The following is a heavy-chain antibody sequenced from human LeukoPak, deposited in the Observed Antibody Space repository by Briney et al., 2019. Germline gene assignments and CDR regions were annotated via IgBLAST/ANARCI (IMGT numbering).Heavy chain of an antibody. V-gene: IGHV1-18*01. CDR2: ISAYNGNT. J-gene: IGHJ6*02. D-gene: IGHD1-26*01. Sequence: ASVKVSCKASGYTFTSYGISWVRQAPGQGLEWMGWISAYNGNTNYAQKLQGRVTMTTDTSTSTAYMELRSLRSDDTAVYYCARDSGDVNPIKSYYYYYGMDVWGQGTTVTVSS. CDR1: GYTFTSYG. CDR3: ARDSGDVNPIKSYYYYYGMDV.